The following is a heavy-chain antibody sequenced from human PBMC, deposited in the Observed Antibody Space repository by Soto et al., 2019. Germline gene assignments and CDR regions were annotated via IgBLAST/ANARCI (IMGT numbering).Heavy chain of an antibody. J-gene: IGHJ5*02. Sequence: EVQLVESGGGLVQPGGSLRLSCAASGLTVSVTPMDWVRQAPGKGLEWVSNMYSDGSTFNADSVKGRYTTSRDNSKNTFHLQMNSLKDEDTGLYYCARLVDYSVDRSLFDPWGQGTHVTVSS. CDR2: MYSDGST. V-gene: IGHV3-66*04. CDR1: GLTVSVTP. CDR3: ARLVDYSVDRSLFDP. D-gene: IGHD5-12*01.